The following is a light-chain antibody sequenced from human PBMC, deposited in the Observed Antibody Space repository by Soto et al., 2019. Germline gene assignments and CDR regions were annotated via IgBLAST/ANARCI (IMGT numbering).Light chain of an antibody. J-gene: IGKJ5*01. V-gene: IGKV2-30*01. CDR3: MQGTQWPPIT. CDR2: KVS. CDR1: QSLVSSDGNTY. Sequence: DIVMTQSPLSLPVTLGQPASISCRSSQSLVSSDGNTYLNWFQQRPGQSPRRLMYKVSNRDSGVPDRFSGSGSGTDFTLKISRVEAEDVGFYYCMQGTQWPPITFGQGTRLEIK.